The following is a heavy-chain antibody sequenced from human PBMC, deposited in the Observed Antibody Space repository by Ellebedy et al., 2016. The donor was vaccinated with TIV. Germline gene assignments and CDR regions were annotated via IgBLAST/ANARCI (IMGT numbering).Heavy chain of an antibody. CDR3: ARADMVRGATYYYGMDV. CDR2: INHSGST. Sequence: SETLSLTCAVYGGSFSGYYWSWIRQPPGKGLEWIGEINHSGSTNYNPSLKSRVTVSVDTSKNQFSLKLSSVTAADTAVYYCARADMVRGATYYYGMDVWGQGTTVTVSS. V-gene: IGHV4-34*01. J-gene: IGHJ6*02. CDR1: GGSFSGYY. D-gene: IGHD3-10*01.